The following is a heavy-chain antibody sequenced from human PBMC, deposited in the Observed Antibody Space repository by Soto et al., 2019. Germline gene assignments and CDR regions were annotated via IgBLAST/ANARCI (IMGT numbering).Heavy chain of an antibody. J-gene: IGHJ6*02. CDR1: GFTFSAYW. CDR3: ARPVRGSPEDV. CDR2: IKTDGSEK. Sequence: EVQLVESGGGLVQPGGSLRLSCEASGFTFSAYWMGWVRQAPGTGLQWVATIKTDGSEKYYVDSVTGRFTISRDNDKNSLYLQLNTLRAEDTGVYYCARPVRGSPEDVWGQGITVTVSS. V-gene: IGHV3-7*05. D-gene: IGHD3-16*01.